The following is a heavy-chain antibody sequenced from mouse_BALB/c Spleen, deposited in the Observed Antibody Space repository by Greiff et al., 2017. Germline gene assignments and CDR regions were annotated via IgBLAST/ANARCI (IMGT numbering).Heavy chain of an antibody. Sequence: QVQLQQPGAELVKPGASVKLSCKASGYTFPSYYMYWVKQRPGQGLEWIGGINPSNGGTNFNEKFKSKATLTVDKSSSTAYMQLSSLTSEDSAVYYCTRPLDGSSYYWYFDVWGAGTTVTVSS. V-gene: IGHV1S81*02. CDR3: TRPLDGSSYYWYFDV. CDR2: INPSNGGT. CDR1: GYTFPSYY. J-gene: IGHJ1*01. D-gene: IGHD1-1*01.